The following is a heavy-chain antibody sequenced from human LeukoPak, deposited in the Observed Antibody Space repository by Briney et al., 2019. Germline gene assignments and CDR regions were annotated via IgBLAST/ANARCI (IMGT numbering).Heavy chain of an antibody. V-gene: IGHV3-23*01. J-gene: IGHJ4*02. D-gene: IGHD2-2*01. CDR2: ISGSGGST. CDR1: GFTFSSYA. Sequence: PGGSLRLSWAASGFTFSSYAMSWVRQAPGKGLEWVSAISGSGGSTYYADSVKGRFPISRDNSNNTLYLQMKSLRAEDTAVYYCAKGAYQSVLLNYFDYWGQGTLVTVSS. CDR3: AKGAYQSVLLNYFDY.